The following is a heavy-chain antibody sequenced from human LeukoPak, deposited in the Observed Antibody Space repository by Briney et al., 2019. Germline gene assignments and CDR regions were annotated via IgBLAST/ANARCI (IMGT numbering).Heavy chain of an antibody. CDR1: GGSISSGNYY. CDR2: IYYSGST. CDR3: ARPAYCSGGSCYLPRNAFDI. Sequence: SETLSLTCTVSGGSISSGNYYWGWIRQPPGKGLEWIGSIYYSGSTYYNPSLKSRVTISVDTSKNQFSLKLSSVTAADTAVYYCARPAYCSGGSCYLPRNAFDIRGQGTMVTVSS. D-gene: IGHD2-15*01. J-gene: IGHJ3*02. V-gene: IGHV4-39*01.